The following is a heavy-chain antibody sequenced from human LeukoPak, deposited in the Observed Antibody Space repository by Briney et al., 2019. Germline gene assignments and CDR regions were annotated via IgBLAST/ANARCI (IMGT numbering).Heavy chain of an antibody. CDR3: ARQRGSSWDYYYYYYMDV. D-gene: IGHD6-6*01. CDR1: GGSISSSSYY. J-gene: IGHJ6*03. CDR2: IYYSGST. V-gene: IGHV4-39*01. Sequence: SETLSLTCTVSGGSISSSSYYWGWIRQPPGKGLEWIGSIYYSGSTYYNPSLKSRVTISVDTSKNQFSLKLSSVTAADTAVYYCARQRGSSWDYYYYYYMDVWGKGTTVTVSS.